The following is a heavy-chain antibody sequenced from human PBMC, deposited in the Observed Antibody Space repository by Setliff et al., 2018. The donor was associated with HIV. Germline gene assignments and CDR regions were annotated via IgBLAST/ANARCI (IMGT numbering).Heavy chain of an antibody. Sequence: GGSLRLSCAASGFTFSDYYMSWIRQAPGKGLEWVANIKQDGTDKYYVDSVRGRFTISRDNARNSLFLQMNSLRVEDTAVYYCARDTCDTPSCYAGPRFVYWGQGNLVTVSS. CDR3: ARDTCDTPSCYAGPRFVY. J-gene: IGHJ4*02. D-gene: IGHD2-2*01. CDR2: IKQDGTDK. V-gene: IGHV3-7*01. CDR1: GFTFSDYY.